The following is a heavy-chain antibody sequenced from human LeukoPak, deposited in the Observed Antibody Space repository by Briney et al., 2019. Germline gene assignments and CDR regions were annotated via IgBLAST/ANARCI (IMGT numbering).Heavy chain of an antibody. CDR1: GGSISSYY. CDR2: IYYSGST. D-gene: IGHD3-16*02. CDR3: ARESAYDYVWGSYLNL. V-gene: IGHV4-59*01. Sequence: SETLSLTCTVSGGSISSYYWSWIRQPPGKGLEWIGYIYYSGSTNYNPSLKSRVTISVDTSKNQFSLRLSSVTAADTAVYYCARESAYDYVWGSYLNLWGQGTLVTVSS. J-gene: IGHJ5*02.